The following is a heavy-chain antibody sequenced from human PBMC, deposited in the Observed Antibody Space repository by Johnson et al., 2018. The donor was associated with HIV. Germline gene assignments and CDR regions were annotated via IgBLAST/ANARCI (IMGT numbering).Heavy chain of an antibody. D-gene: IGHD2-15*01. Sequence: VQLVESGGGLVQPGGSLRLSCAASGFTFSSYAMSWVRQAPGKGLAWGSVIYSGGSTYYADSVKGRFSSSRDNAKNSLYVQMNSLSAEDPAVYYCARVGVVGVPNAFDVSGQGTLVTVSS. CDR3: ARVGVVGVPNAFDV. V-gene: IGHV3-23*03. CDR1: GFTFSSYA. CDR2: IYSGGST. J-gene: IGHJ3*01.